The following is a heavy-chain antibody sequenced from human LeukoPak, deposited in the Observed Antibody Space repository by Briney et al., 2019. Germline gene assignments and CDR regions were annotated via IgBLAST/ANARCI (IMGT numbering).Heavy chain of an antibody. Sequence: GGSLTLSCAASGFTFSSNGMHWVRQAPGKGLEGVAVIWYDGSNKYYADSVKGRFTISRDNPKNTLYLQMNSIRAEDTAVYYCARDVGSSGLSSWGQGILVTVSS. CDR1: GFTFSSNG. CDR3: ARDVGSSGLSS. J-gene: IGHJ5*02. D-gene: IGHD6-19*01. V-gene: IGHV3-33*01. CDR2: IWYDGSNK.